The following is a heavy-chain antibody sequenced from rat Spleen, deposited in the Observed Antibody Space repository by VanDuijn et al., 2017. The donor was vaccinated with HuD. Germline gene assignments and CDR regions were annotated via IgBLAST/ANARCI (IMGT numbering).Heavy chain of an antibody. J-gene: IGHJ3*01. CDR3: ARHRAYWFSY. CDR2: ITNTDRNT. Sequence: EVQLMESGGGLVQPGRSLKLSCVASGFTFNNYWMTWIRQAPGKGLEWVASITNTDRNTYYPDSVKGRFTISRDNARTTLYLQMNSLRSEDTATYYCARHRAYWFSYWGQGTLVTVSS. CDR1: GFTFNNYW. V-gene: IGHV5-31*01. D-gene: IGHD1-5*01.